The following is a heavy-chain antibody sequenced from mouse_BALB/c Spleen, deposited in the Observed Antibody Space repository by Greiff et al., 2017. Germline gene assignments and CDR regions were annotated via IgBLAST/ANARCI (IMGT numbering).Heavy chain of an antibody. CDR3: ARRNLLLHYFDY. V-gene: IGHV1-9*01. CDR1: GYTFSSYW. CDR2: ILPGSGST. Sequence: VQLQQSGAELMKPGASVKISCKATGYTFSSYWIEWVKQRPGHGLEWIGEILPGSGSTNYNEKFKGKATFTADTSSNTAYMQLSSLTSEDSAVYYCARRNLLLHYFDYWGQGTTLTVSS. D-gene: IGHD1-1*01. J-gene: IGHJ2*01.